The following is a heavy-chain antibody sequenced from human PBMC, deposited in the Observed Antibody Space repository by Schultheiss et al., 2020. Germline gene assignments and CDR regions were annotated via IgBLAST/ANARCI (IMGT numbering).Heavy chain of an antibody. CDR3: ATNPKPHCSGGSCYSAPYYYYYGMDV. D-gene: IGHD2-15*01. V-gene: IGHV1-69*13. Sequence: SVKVSCKASGGTFSSYAISWVRQAPGQGLEWMGGIIPIFGTANYAQKFQGRVTITADESTSTAYMELSSLRSEDTAVYYCATNPKPHCSGGSCYSAPYYYYYGMDVWGKGTTVNVS. J-gene: IGHJ6*04. CDR2: IIPIFGTA. CDR1: GGTFSSYA.